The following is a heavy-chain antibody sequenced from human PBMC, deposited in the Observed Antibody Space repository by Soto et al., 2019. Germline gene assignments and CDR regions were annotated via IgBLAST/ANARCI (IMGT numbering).Heavy chain of an antibody. J-gene: IGHJ4*02. D-gene: IGHD3-10*01. CDR3: ARGYGSGSYSTVDF. V-gene: IGHV4-4*02. CDR2: IYHSGST. Sequence: SETLSLTCDVSGASISNSNWWSWVRQPPGKGLEWIGEIYHSGSTNYNPSLKSRLSISVDKSKNQFSLKLSSVTAADTAVYYCARGYGSGSYSTVDFWGQGTLVTVSS. CDR1: GASISNSNW.